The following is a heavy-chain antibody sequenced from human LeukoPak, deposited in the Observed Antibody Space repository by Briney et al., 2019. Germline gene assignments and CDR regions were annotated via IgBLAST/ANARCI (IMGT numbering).Heavy chain of an antibody. J-gene: IGHJ4*02. CDR1: GYTFTIYG. CDR3: ARVKTGPWYSSGWYTGGDCDY. Sequence: GASVTVSFKASGYTFTIYGISWVRQAPGQGLEWMGWISAYNGNTNYSQKLQGRVTMTTDTSTSTAYMELRSLRSDDTAVYYCARVKTGPWYSSGWYTGGDCDYWGQGTLVTVSS. CDR2: ISAYNGNT. V-gene: IGHV1-18*01. D-gene: IGHD6-19*01.